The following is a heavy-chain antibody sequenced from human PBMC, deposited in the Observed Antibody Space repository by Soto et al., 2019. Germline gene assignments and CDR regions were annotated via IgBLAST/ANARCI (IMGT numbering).Heavy chain of an antibody. CDR2: IWYDGSNK. Sequence: QVQLVESGGGVVQPGRSLRLSCAASGFTFSSYGMHWVRQAPGKGLEWVAVIWYDGSNKYYADSVKGRFTISRDNSKNTLYLQMNILRAEDTAVYYCARRGPDSSSWYYFDYWGQGTLVTVSS. V-gene: IGHV3-33*01. D-gene: IGHD6-13*01. CDR3: ARRGPDSSSWYYFDY. CDR1: GFTFSSYG. J-gene: IGHJ4*02.